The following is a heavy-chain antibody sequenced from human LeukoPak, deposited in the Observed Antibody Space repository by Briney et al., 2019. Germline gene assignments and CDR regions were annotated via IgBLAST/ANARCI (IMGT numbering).Heavy chain of an antibody. Sequence: SETLSLTCAVYGGSFSGYYWSWIRQPPEKGLEWIGEINHSGSTNYNPSLKSRVTISVDTSRNQFSLKLSSVTAADTAVYYCASLRGGRYCSSTSCYKDDYWGQGTLVTVSS. V-gene: IGHV4-34*01. CDR2: INHSGST. CDR1: GGSFSGYY. CDR3: ASLRGGRYCSSTSCYKDDY. J-gene: IGHJ4*02. D-gene: IGHD2-2*02.